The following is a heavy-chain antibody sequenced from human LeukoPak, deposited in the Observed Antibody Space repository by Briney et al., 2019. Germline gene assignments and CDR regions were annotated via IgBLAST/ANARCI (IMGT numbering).Heavy chain of an antibody. CDR3: ARGGSSGWYFDY. Sequence: GGSLRLSCAASGFTFSSYSMNWVHQAPGKGLEWVSSISSSSSYIYYADSVKGRFTISRDNAKNSLYLQMNSLRAEDTAVYYCARGGSSGWYFDYWGQGTLVTVSS. V-gene: IGHV3-21*01. CDR2: ISSSSSYI. D-gene: IGHD6-19*01. J-gene: IGHJ4*02. CDR1: GFTFSSYS.